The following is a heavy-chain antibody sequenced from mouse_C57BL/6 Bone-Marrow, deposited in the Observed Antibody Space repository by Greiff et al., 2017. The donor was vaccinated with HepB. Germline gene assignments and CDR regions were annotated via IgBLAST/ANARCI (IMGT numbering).Heavy chain of an antibody. CDR3: ARYYDGYFYFDY. J-gene: IGHJ2*01. V-gene: IGHV7-3*01. CDR1: GFTFTDYY. CDR2: IRNKANGYTT. D-gene: IGHD2-3*01. Sequence: EVKLQESGGGLVQPGGSLSLSCAASGFTFTDYYMSWVRQPPGKALEWLGFIRNKANGYTTEYSASVKGRFTISRDNSQSILYLQMNALRAEDSATYYCARYYDGYFYFDYWGQGTTLTVSS.